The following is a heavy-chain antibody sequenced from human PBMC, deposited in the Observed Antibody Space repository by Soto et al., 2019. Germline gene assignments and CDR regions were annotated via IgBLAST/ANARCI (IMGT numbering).Heavy chain of an antibody. Sequence: GGSLRLSCETSGFTFSSYTMTWVRQAPGKGLEWVSSISGASNYIYYAESLRGRFIITRDNTKNSLYLHVNTLRAEDTAVYYCARDYYYDSSGSYFYYSVMDVWGQGTTVTVSS. D-gene: IGHD3-22*01. CDR1: GFTFSSYT. CDR3: ARDYYYDSSGSYFYYSVMDV. CDR2: ISGASNYI. J-gene: IGHJ6*02. V-gene: IGHV3-21*06.